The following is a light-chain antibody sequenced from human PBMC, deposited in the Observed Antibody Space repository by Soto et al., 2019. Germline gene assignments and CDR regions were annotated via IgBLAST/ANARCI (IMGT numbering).Light chain of an antibody. CDR1: SSDVGGYNY. CDR3: SSYTSSSTQV. CDR2: EVS. V-gene: IGLV2-14*01. J-gene: IGLJ3*02. Sequence: QSVLTQPASVSGSPGQSITISCTGTSSDVGGYNYVSWYQHHPGKAPKLMIYEVSHRPSGVSNRFSGSKSANTASLTISGLQAENEADYYCSSYTSSSTQVFGGGTKLTVL.